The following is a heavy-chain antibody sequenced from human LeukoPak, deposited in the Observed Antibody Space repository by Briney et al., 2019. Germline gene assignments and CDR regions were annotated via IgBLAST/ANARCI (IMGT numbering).Heavy chain of an antibody. CDR1: GFNFSSYE. J-gene: IGHJ6*02. CDR3: ARDDDRYYYDSSGYRVDV. V-gene: IGHV3-48*03. CDR2: VGSRGRSI. Sequence: GGSLRLSCVGSGFNFSSYEMNWVRQAPGKGLEWVSYVGSRGRSIYYADSVKGRFISSRDNSKNSLYLQMNSLRVEDTAVYYCARDDDRYYYDSSGYRVDVWGQGTTVTVSS. D-gene: IGHD3-22*01.